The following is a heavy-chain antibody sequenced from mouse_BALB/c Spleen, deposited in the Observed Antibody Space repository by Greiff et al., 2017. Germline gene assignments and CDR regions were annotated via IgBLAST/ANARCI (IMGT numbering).Heavy chain of an antibody. CDR2: ISTCGGST. D-gene: IGHD3-1*01. Sequence: EVQLLQSGGGLVKPGGSLKLSCAASGFTFTGYAMSWVRQTPEKRLEWVAYISTCGGSTYYHHTVKGKSTISRDNAKNTLYLQMSSLTSEDTAMYYCARQLGLRDAMDYWGQGTSVTVSS. J-gene: IGHJ4*01. CDR3: ARQLGLRDAMDY. V-gene: IGHV5-12-1*01. CDR1: GFTFTGYA.